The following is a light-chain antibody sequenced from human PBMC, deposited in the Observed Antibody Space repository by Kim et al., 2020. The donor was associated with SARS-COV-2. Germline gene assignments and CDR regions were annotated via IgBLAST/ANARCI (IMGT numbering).Light chain of an antibody. Sequence: ASVGDRVTITCRASQSLVTHLNWYQQKPGQAPRLLISGASSLQPGVPSRFSGSGSGSVFTVTISSLQPEDAATYYCQQSFSLPLTFGGGTKVEMK. J-gene: IGKJ4*01. V-gene: IGKV1-39*01. CDR2: GAS. CDR3: QQSFSLPLT. CDR1: QSLVTH.